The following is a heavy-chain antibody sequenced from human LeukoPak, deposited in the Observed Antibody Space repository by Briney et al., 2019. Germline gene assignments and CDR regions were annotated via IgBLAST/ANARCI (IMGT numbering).Heavy chain of an antibody. CDR3: ARQSTIAAARIDP. V-gene: IGHV4-39*01. D-gene: IGHD6-25*01. Sequence: SETLSLTCTVSGGSISDSNYYWGWIRQPPGRGLEWIGNIYYSGSAYYSPSLKSRVTVSIDTSKNQFSLKLNSVTAADTAVYYCARQSTIAAARIDPWGQGTLVTVSS. CDR2: IYYSGSA. J-gene: IGHJ5*02. CDR1: GGSISDSNYY.